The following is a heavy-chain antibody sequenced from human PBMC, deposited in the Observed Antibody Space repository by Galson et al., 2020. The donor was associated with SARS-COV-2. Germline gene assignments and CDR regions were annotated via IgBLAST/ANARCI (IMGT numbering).Heavy chain of an antibody. CDR2: IRSKAYGGTT. V-gene: IGHV3-49*03. J-gene: IGHJ3*02. CDR1: GFTFGDYA. CDR3: TSFRIYSGYVDAFDI. D-gene: IGHD5-12*01. Sequence: GESLKISCTASGFTFGDYAMSWFRQAPGKGLEWVGFIRSKAYGGTTEYAASVKGRFTISRDDSKSIAYLQMNSLKTEDTAVYYCTSFRIYSGYVDAFDIWGQGTMVTVSS.